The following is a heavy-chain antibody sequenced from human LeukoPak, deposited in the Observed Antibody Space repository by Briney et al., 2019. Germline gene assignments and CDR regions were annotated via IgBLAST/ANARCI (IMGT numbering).Heavy chain of an antibody. V-gene: IGHV3-9*03. CDR2: ISWNSGSI. J-gene: IGHJ4*02. D-gene: IGHD5-18*01. Sequence: GGSLRLSCAASGFTFGDYAMHWVRQAPGKVLEWVSGISWNSGSIGYADSVKGRFTISRDNAKNSLYLQMNSLRAEDMALYYCAKAGYSYGPYSYYFDYWGQGTLVTVSS. CDR3: AKAGYSYGPYSYYFDY. CDR1: GFTFGDYA.